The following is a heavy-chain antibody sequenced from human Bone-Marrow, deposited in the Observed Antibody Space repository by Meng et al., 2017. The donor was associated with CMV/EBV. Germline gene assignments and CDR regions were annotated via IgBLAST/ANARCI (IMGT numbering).Heavy chain of an antibody. Sequence: ASVKVSCKASGYTFTSYYMHWVRQAPGQGLEWMGIINPSGGSTSYAQKFQGRVTMTRDTSTSTVYMELSSLRSEDTAVYYCASEVVPAARHLIVGATTAFDYWAQGTLVTVPS. J-gene: IGHJ4*02. CDR3: ASEVVPAARHLIVGATTAFDY. V-gene: IGHV1-46*01. CDR2: INPSGGST. CDR1: GYTFTSYY. D-gene: IGHD1-26*01.